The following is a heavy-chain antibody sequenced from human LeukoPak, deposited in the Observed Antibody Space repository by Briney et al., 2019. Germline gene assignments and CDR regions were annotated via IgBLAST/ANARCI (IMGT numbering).Heavy chain of an antibody. D-gene: IGHD3-22*01. V-gene: IGHV1-18*01. CDR2: ISAYNSNT. CDR1: GYTFTSYG. Sequence: ASVKLSCKASGYTFTSYGISWVRQAPGQGLEWMGWISAYNSNTNYAQKLQARVTMTTDTSTSTAYMEPRSLRSDDRAVYYCASNYTRNPGDSSGYYYCWGQGTLVTVSS. CDR3: ASNYTRNPGDSSGYYYC. J-gene: IGHJ4*02.